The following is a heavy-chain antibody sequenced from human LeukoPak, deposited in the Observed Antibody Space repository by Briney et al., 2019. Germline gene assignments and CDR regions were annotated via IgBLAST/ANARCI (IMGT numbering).Heavy chain of an antibody. Sequence: SETLSLTCTASGGSISSSSYYWGWIRQPPGTGLEWIGSIYYSGSTYYNPSLKSRVTISADTSKNQFSLKVRSVTAADTAVYYCASHYYGMDVWGQGTTVTVSS. CDR3: ASHYYGMDV. J-gene: IGHJ6*02. CDR1: GGSISSSSYY. V-gene: IGHV4-39*01. CDR2: IYYSGST.